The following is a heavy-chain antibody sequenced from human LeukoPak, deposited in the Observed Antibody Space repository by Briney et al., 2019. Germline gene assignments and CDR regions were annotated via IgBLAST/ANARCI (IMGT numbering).Heavy chain of an antibody. Sequence: AASVKVSCKVSGYTLTELSMHWVRQAPGKGLEWMGGFDPEDGETIYAQKFQGRVTMTEDTSTDTAYMELSSLRSEDTAVYYCATRLVIISYYGMDVWGQGTTVTVSS. D-gene: IGHD3-9*01. CDR1: GYTLTELS. V-gene: IGHV1-24*01. J-gene: IGHJ6*02. CDR3: ATRLVIISYYGMDV. CDR2: FDPEDGET.